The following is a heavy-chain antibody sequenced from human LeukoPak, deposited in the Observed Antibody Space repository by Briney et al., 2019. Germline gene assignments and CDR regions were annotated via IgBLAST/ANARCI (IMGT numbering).Heavy chain of an antibody. V-gene: IGHV4-34*01. CDR1: GGSFSGYY. D-gene: IGHD1-1*01. J-gene: IGHJ4*02. CDR2: INHSGST. Sequence: PSETLSLTCAVYGGSFSGYYRSWIRQPPGKGLEWIGEINHSGSTNYNPSLKSRVTISVDTSKNQFSLKLSSVTAADTAVYYCARGFGTGTTPVIYFDYWGQGTLVTVSS. CDR3: ARGFGTGTTPVIYFDY.